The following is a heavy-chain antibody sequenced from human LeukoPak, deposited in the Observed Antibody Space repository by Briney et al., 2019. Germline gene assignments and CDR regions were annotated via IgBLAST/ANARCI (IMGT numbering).Heavy chain of an antibody. J-gene: IGHJ5*02. CDR1: GGSFSGYY. CDR3: ARSITMIVVVITVPHWFDP. CDR2: INHSGST. D-gene: IGHD3-22*01. Sequence: SETLSLTCAVYGGSFSGYYWSWIRQPPGKGLEWIGEINHSGSTNYNPSLKSRVPISVDTSKNQFSLRLSSVPPADTAVYYCARSITMIVVVITVPHWFDPWGQGTLVTVSS. V-gene: IGHV4-34*01.